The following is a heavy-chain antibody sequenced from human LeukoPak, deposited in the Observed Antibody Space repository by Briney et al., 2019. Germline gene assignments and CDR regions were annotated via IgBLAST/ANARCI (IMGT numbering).Heavy chain of an antibody. CDR3: ARDRLALRARSSFDY. Sequence: GGSLRLSCAASGFTFSSYSMNWVRQAPGKGLEWVSSISSSSSYIYYADSVKGRFTISRDNAKNSLYLQMNSLRAEDTAIYYCARDRLALRARSSFDYWGQGTLVTVSS. D-gene: IGHD6-6*01. CDR1: GFTFSSYS. CDR2: ISSSSSYI. J-gene: IGHJ4*02. V-gene: IGHV3-21*01.